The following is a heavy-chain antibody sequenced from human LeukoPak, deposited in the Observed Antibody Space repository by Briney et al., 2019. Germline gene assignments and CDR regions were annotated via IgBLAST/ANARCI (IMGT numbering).Heavy chain of an antibody. CDR1: GFTFSSYS. CDR2: ISSSSSTI. D-gene: IGHD1-1*01. Sequence: GGSLRLSCAASGFTFSSYSMNWVRQAPGKGLEWVSYISSSSSTIYYADSLRGRFTISRDNSKSTLYLQMNGLRAEDTAIFYCAKSLFTSATGTGRAFHIWGQGTRVTVSS. CDR3: AKSLFTSATGTGRAFHI. J-gene: IGHJ3*02. V-gene: IGHV3-48*01.